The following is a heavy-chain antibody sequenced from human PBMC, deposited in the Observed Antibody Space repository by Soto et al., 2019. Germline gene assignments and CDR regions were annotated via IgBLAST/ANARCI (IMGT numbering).Heavy chain of an antibody. Sequence: GGSLRLSCAASGFTFSSYGMHWVRQAPCKGLEWVAVISYDGSNKYYADSVKGRFTISRDNSKNTLYLQMNSLRAEDTAVYYCAKDLYCSGGSCYSGAPGRYYYGMDVWGQGTTVTVSS. D-gene: IGHD2-15*01. J-gene: IGHJ6*02. CDR3: AKDLYCSGGSCYSGAPGRYYYGMDV. CDR1: GFTFSSYG. V-gene: IGHV3-30*18. CDR2: ISYDGSNK.